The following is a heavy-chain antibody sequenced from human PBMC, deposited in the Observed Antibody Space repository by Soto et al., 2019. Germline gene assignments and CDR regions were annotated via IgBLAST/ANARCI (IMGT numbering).Heavy chain of an antibody. CDR2: INPNSGGT. V-gene: IGHV1-2*02. D-gene: IGHD6-6*01. CDR1: GYTFTGYY. CDR3: AREPLYSSSSWNEAFDI. Sequence: GASVKVSCKASGYTFTGYYMHWVRQAPGQGLEWMGWINPNSGGTNYAQKFQGRVTMTRDTSISTAYMELSRLRSDDTAVYYCAREPLYSSSSWNEAFDIWGQGTMVTVSS. J-gene: IGHJ3*02.